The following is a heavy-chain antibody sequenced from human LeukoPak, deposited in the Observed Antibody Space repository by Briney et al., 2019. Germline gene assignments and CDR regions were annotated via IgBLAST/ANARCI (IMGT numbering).Heavy chain of an antibody. CDR1: GFTFSDYY. Sequence: PGGSLRLSCAASGFTFSDYYMSWIRQAPGKGLEWVSCISSSGSTIYYADSVKGRFTISRDNAKNSLYLQMNSLRAEDTAVYYCARDNLYDSSGYYPHFDYWGQGTLVTVSS. D-gene: IGHD3-22*01. V-gene: IGHV3-11*01. J-gene: IGHJ4*02. CDR2: ISSSGSTI. CDR3: ARDNLYDSSGYYPHFDY.